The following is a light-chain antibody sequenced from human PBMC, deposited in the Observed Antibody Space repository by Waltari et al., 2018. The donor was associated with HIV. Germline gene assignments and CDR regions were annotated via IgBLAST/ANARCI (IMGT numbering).Light chain of an antibody. V-gene: IGLV1-40*01. CDR3: QSYDSSLSGPRV. CDR2: GNS. CDR1: SSNIGAGYY. J-gene: IGLJ1*01. Sequence: QPVLTPPPSVSGAPAQRVTISCPGSSSNIGAGYYFHWHQQLPRTAPNLLSYGNSNRPSGVPDRFSGSKSGTSASLAITGLQAEDEADYYCQSYDSSLSGPRVFGTGTKVTVL.